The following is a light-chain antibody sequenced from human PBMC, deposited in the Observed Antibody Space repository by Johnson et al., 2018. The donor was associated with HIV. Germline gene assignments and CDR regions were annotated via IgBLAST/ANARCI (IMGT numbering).Light chain of an antibody. CDR1: SSNIGNNF. CDR3: GTWDSSLSAHYV. J-gene: IGLJ1*01. V-gene: IGLV1-51*01. Sequence: QSVLTQPPSLSAAPGQRVTRSYSGSSSNIGNNFVSWFRQLPLRAPKVLIYDNNERPSGIPDRFFGSKSGTSATLGITGLQTGDEADYYCGTWDSSLSAHYVFGSGT. CDR2: DNN.